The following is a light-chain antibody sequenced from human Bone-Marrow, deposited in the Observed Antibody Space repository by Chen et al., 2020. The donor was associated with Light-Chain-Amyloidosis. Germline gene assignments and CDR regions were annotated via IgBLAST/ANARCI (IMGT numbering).Light chain of an antibody. J-gene: IGKJ4*01. CDR3: QQYGTSPLT. CDR1: QTISSNY. CDR2: GSS. V-gene: IGKV3-20*01. Sequence: EIVWTQSPGTLALSPGEGANLSCRASQTISSNYLTWYQQKFGQAPRLLIYGSSSRATGIPDRFTGSGSGPDFTLTINRLEPEDFAMYYCQQYGTSPLTFGGGTKVEIK.